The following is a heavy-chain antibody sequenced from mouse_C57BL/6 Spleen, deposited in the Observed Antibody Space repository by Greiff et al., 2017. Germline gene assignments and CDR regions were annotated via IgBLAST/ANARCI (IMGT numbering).Heavy chain of an antibody. CDR1: GYTFTDYY. J-gene: IGHJ1*03. CDR2: INPNNGGT. CDR3: ARGDGYYEGWYFDV. D-gene: IGHD2-3*01. Sequence: EVQLQQSGPELVKPGASVKISCKASGYTFTDYYMNWVKQSHGKSLEWIGDINPNNGGTSYNQKFKGKATLTVDKSSSTAYMELRSLTSEDSAVYYCARGDGYYEGWYFDVWGTGTTVTVSS. V-gene: IGHV1-26*01.